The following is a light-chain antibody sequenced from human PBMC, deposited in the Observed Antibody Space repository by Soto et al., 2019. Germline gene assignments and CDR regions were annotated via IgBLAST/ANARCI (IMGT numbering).Light chain of an antibody. CDR3: QQYNSYRWT. CDR2: DAS. J-gene: IGKJ1*01. V-gene: IGKV1-5*01. CDR1: QSISTW. Sequence: DLQMTQSPSTLSASVGDRVTITCRASQSISTWLAWYQQKPGKAPKLLICDASSLEGGVPSRFSGSGSGTEFTLTISSLQPEDSATYYCQQYNSYRWTFGQGTKVDIK.